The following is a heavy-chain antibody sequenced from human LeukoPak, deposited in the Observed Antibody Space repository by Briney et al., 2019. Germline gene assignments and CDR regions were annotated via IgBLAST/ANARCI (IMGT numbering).Heavy chain of an antibody. CDR1: GFTFSSYS. CDR2: ISSSSSYI. V-gene: IGHV3-21*01. CDR3: ARDRIGGATTGGSGPVYYYYGMDV. J-gene: IGHJ6*02. Sequence: PGGSLRLSCAASGFTFSSYSMNWVRQAPGKGLEWVSSISSSSSYIYYADSVKGRFTISRDNAKNSLYLQMNSLRAEDTAVYYCARDRIGGATTGGSGPVYYYYGMDVWGQGTTVTVSS. D-gene: IGHD1-26*01.